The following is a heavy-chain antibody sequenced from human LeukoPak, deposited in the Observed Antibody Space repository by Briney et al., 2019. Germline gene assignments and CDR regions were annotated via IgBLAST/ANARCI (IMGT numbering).Heavy chain of an antibody. J-gene: IGHJ5*02. D-gene: IGHD2-2*01. CDR2: IYYSGST. CDR3: ARQRGNLQLFDP. Sequence: SETLSLTCTVSGGSPSSSSYYWGWIRQPPGKGLEWIGSIYYSGSTYYNPSLKSRVTISVDTSKNQFSLKLSSVTAADTAVYYCARQRGNLQLFDPWGQGTLVTVSS. CDR1: GGSPSSSSYY. V-gene: IGHV4-39*01.